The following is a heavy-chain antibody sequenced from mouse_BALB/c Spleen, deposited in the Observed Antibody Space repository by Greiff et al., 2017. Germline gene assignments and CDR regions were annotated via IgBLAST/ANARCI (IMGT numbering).Heavy chain of an antibody. CDR2: ISYSGST. D-gene: IGHD1-1*01. CDR3: AGFITSEAFAY. CDR1: GYSITSDYA. Sequence: ESGPGLVKPSQSLSLTCTVTGYSITSDYAWNWIRQFPGNKLEWMGYISYSGSTSYNPSLKSRISITRDTSKNQFFLQLNSVTTEDTATYYCAGFITSEAFAYWGQGTLVTVSA. J-gene: IGHJ3*01. V-gene: IGHV3-2*02.